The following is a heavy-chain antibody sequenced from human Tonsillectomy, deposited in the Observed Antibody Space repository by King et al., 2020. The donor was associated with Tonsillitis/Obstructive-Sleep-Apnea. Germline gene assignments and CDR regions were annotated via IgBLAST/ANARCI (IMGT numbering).Heavy chain of an antibody. CDR3: ARXKXXXSYTXSYFPY. CDR1: XXXFSXXX. V-gene: IGHV3-7*01. D-gene: IGHD3-16*01. J-gene: IGHJ4*02. CDR2: IKXDGGXK. Sequence: VQLVESGGGLVQXGGXLXXSXAXSXXXFSXXXMSWXXQAPGKGLEWXAIIKXDGGXKXFVDTVKGXFXISRXNAKXSLXXXXNSXXDEDTAVYFFARXKXXXSYTXSYFPYXXXXTLXXXSS.